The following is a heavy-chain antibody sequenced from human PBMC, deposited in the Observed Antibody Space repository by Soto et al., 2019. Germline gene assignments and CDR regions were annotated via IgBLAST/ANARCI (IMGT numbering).Heavy chain of an antibody. D-gene: IGHD6-19*01. J-gene: IGHJ6*02. V-gene: IGHV1-2*04. CDR3: ARASIAVAVLDV. CDR2: INPNSGGT. CDR1: GYTFTGYY. Sequence: GPSVKVSCKASGYTFTGYYMHWVRQAPGQGLEWMGWINPNSGGTNYAQKFQGWVTMTRDTSISTAYMELSRLRSDDTAVYYCARASIAVAVLDVWGQGTTVTVSS.